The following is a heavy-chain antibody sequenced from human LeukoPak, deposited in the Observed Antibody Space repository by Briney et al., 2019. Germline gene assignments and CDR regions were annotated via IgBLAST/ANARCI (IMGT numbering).Heavy chain of an antibody. Sequence: ASVKVSCKASGGTFSSYAISWVRQAPGQGLEGMGGIIPIFDTTNYAQKFHVRVTITADKSTITAYIELSSLRSEDTAVYYCARDGRYFDWSPTYYYYYYMDVWGKGTTVTVSS. CDR1: GGTFSSYA. CDR2: IIPIFDTT. CDR3: ARDGRYFDWSPTYYYYYYMDV. D-gene: IGHD3-9*01. J-gene: IGHJ6*03. V-gene: IGHV1-69*06.